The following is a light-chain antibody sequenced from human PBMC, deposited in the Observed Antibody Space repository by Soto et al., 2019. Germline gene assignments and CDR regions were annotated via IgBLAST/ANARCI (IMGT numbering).Light chain of an antibody. V-gene: IGKV3-20*01. CDR3: PQSGSAPFR. J-gene: IGKJ3*01. CDR2: DAS. Sequence: EIVLKMSLGALSLSHGERATLSCRASQSVASSHLAWYRQKPGQTPRLLIYDASSRATGIPDRISGSGSGTDFTLTICRLEPEDFAVYCCPQSGSAPFRFGPGAKLDIK. CDR1: QSVASSH.